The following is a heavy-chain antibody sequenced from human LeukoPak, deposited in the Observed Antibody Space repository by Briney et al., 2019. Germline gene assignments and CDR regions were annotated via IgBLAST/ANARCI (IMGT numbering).Heavy chain of an antibody. V-gene: IGHV4-4*07. J-gene: IGHJ4*02. CDR2: IYTSGST. Sequence: SETLSLTCTVSGGSISSYYWSWIRQPTGKGLEWIGRIYTSGSTNYNPSLKSRVTMSVDTSKNQFSLKLSSVTAADTAVYYCARDPVAGTSFDYWGQGTLVTVSS. CDR1: GGSISSYY. D-gene: IGHD6-19*01. CDR3: ARDPVAGTSFDY.